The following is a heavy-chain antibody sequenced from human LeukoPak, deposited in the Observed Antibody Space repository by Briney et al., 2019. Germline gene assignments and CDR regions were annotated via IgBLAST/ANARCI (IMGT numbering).Heavy chain of an antibody. CDR2: MNPNSGNT. J-gene: IGHJ5*02. D-gene: IGHD1-26*01. V-gene: IGHV1-8*01. CDR3: ARTGVSGSYPRYNWFDP. Sequence: ASVKVSCKASGYTFTSYDINWVRQAPGQGLEWMGWMNPNSGNTGYAQKFQGRVTMTRNTSISTAYMELSGLRSEDTAVYYCARTGVSGSYPRYNWFDPWGQGTLVTVSS. CDR1: GYTFTSYD.